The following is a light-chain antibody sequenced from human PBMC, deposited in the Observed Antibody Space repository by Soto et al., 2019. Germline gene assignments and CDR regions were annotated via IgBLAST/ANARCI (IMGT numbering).Light chain of an antibody. CDR2: GAS. CDR1: QSVSSSY. Sequence: EIVLTQSPGTLSLSPGERATLSCRASQSVSSSYLAWYQHKPGQAPRLLIYGASSRATGIPDGFSGSGSGTDFTLTISRLEPEDFEVYYCQQYGSSPHTFGQGTKLEIK. J-gene: IGKJ2*01. CDR3: QQYGSSPHT. V-gene: IGKV3-20*01.